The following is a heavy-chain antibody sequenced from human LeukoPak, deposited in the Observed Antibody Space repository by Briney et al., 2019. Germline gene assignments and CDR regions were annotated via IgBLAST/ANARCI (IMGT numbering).Heavy chain of an antibody. CDR2: IIPILGIA. CDR1: GGTFSSYA. J-gene: IGHJ3*02. D-gene: IGHD3-22*01. Sequence: RASVKVSCKASGGTFSSYAISWVRQAPGQGLEWMGRIIPILGIANYAQKFQGRVTITADKSTSTAYMELSSLRSEDTAVYYCARGNTYYYDSRGDAFDIWGQGTMVTVSS. V-gene: IGHV1-69*04. CDR3: ARGNTYYYDSRGDAFDI.